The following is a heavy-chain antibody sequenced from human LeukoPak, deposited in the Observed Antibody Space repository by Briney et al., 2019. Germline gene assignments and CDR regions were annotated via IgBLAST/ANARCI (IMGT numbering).Heavy chain of an antibody. J-gene: IGHJ6*03. CDR3: ASGSGSADYYYYYMDV. CDR2: INHSGST. Sequence: PSETLSLTCAVYGGSFSGYYWSWIRQPPEKGLEWIGEINHSGSTNYNPSLKSRVTISVDTSKNQFSLKLSSVTAADTAVYYCASGSGSADYYYYYMDVWGKGTTVTVSS. CDR1: GGSFSGYY. V-gene: IGHV4-34*01. D-gene: IGHD6-25*01.